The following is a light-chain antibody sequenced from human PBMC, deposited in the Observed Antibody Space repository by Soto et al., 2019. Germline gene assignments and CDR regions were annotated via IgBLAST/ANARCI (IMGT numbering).Light chain of an antibody. Sequence: SVLIQPRSVSGSPGQSVTISCTGTSSDVGGYSFVSWYQQHPGKAPKLMIYDVSKRPSGVPDRFSGSKSGNTASLTISGLQAADEADYYCCSYAGSHYVFGTGTKVTVL. CDR3: CSYAGSHYV. CDR2: DVS. J-gene: IGLJ1*01. V-gene: IGLV2-11*01. CDR1: SSDVGGYSF.